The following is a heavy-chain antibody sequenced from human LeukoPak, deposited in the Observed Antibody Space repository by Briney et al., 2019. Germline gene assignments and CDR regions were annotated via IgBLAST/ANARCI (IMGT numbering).Heavy chain of an antibody. CDR1: GFTVSSNY. CDR2: IYSGGST. J-gene: IGHJ4*02. D-gene: IGHD2-15*01. V-gene: IGHV3-66*01. CDR3: ARDPGGYYDY. Sequence: GGSLRLSCAAPGFTVSSNYMSWVRQAPGKGLEWVSVIYSGGSTYYADSVKGRFTISRDNSKNTLYLQMNSLRAEDTAVYYCARDPGGYYDYWGQGTLVTVSS.